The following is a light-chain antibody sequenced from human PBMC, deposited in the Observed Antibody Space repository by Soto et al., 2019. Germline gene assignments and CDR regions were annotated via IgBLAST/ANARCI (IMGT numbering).Light chain of an antibody. CDR2: GAS. CDR1: QSVSSNY. J-gene: IGKJ2*01. V-gene: IGKV3-20*01. Sequence: EIVLTQSPGTLSLSPGERATLSCRASQSVSSNYIAWYQQNPGQAPRLLISGASTRATGIPARFSGSGSGTDVTLTSSRLEPEDVAVYFCQQYGRSPPFAFGQGTKVEIK. CDR3: QQYGRSPPFA.